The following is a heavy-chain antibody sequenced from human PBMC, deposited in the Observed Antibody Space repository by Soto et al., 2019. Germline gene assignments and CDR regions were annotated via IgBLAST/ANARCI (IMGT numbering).Heavy chain of an antibody. CDR3: ASWDIVVVYFDY. CDR2: IYYSGST. V-gene: IGHV4-39*01. J-gene: IGHJ4*02. Sequence: QLQLQESGPGLVKPSETLSLTCTVSGGSISSSRYYWGWIRQPPGKGLEWIGSIYYSGSTYYNPSLKSRVTISVDTSKNQFSLKLSSVTAADTAVYYCASWDIVVVYFDYWGQGTLVTVSS. CDR1: GGSISSSRYY. D-gene: IGHD2-2*01.